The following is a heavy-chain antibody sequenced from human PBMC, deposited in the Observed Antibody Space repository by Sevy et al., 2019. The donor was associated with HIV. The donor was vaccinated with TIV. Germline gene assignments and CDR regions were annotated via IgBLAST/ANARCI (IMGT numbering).Heavy chain of an antibody. Sequence: EGSLRLSCAASGFTFTKAWMNWVRQAPGKGLEWVGRIKGKTDGGTTDYAAPVKGRFTISRDDSKNTVYLQMNSLKTDDTAVYYCTTKKDFWSGYFYFDYWGQGTLDTVSS. J-gene: IGHJ4*02. CDR2: IKGKTDGGTT. CDR3: TTKKDFWSGYFYFDY. V-gene: IGHV3-15*05. CDR1: GFTFTKAW. D-gene: IGHD3-3*01.